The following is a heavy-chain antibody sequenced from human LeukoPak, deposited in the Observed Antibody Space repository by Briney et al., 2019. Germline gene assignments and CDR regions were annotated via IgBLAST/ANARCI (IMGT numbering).Heavy chain of an antibody. CDR1: GFTFSDYA. CDR3: AKDSGFGVSYFSN. Sequence: GGSLRLSCTASGFTFSDYAMSWVPQAPGKGLEGVSDISGFSGNTYYADSVKGRFTIQRQISKSTLYLQINRLSPGHRATYYCAKDSGFGVSYFSNWGQGILVTVSS. J-gene: IGHJ4*02. V-gene: IGHV3-23*01. D-gene: IGHD1-26*01. CDR2: ISGFSGNT.